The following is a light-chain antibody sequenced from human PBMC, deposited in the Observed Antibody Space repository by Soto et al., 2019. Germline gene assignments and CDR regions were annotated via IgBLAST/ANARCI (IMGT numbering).Light chain of an antibody. CDR1: QSIYSH. J-gene: IGKJ5*01. CDR3: TKSYSTQIN. CDR2: QTS. V-gene: IGKV1-39*01. Sequence: DIQMTQSPDSMSSSFRYRVTISWGASQSIYSHLAWYHQKPGKAPRIMIYQTSTLQGGVTSRFSGSGSGTDFTLTISSMQTEDLATYYCTKSYSTQINLGKGTRRAIK.